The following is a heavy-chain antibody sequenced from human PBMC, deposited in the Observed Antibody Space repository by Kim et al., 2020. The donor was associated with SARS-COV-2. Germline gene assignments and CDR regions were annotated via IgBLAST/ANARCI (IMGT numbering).Heavy chain of an antibody. V-gene: IGHV4-34*01. CDR2: SGST. Sequence: SGSTNYNPSLKSRVTIAVDTSKNQFSLKLSSVTAADTAVYYCARRRGMDVWGQGTTVTVSS. J-gene: IGHJ6*02. CDR3: ARRRGMDV.